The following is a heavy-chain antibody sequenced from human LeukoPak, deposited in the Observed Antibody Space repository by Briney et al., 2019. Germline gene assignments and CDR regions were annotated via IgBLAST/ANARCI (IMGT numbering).Heavy chain of an antibody. Sequence: ASVKVSCKASGFTFTSSAMQWVRQARGQRLEWIGWIVVGSGNTNYAQKFQERVTITRDMSTSTAYMELSSLRSEDTAVYYCARANSSSWYTYPSLDFDYWGQGTLVTVSS. CDR2: IVVGSGNT. CDR1: GFTFTSSA. J-gene: IGHJ4*02. CDR3: ARANSSSWYTYPSLDFDY. D-gene: IGHD6-13*01. V-gene: IGHV1-58*02.